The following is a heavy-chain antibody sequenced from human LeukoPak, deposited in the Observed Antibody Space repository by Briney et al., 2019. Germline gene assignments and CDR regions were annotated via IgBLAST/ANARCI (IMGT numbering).Heavy chain of an antibody. CDR3: ARGTSGHLVFWGFDY. V-gene: IGHV3-23*01. CDR2: ISGSGGST. D-gene: IGHD3-10*02. J-gene: IGHJ4*02. Sequence: GGSLRLSCAASGFTLSSYAMSWVRQAPGKGLEWVSAISGSGGSTYYADSVKGRFTISRDNSKNTLYLQMNSLRAEDTAVYYCARGTSGHLVFWGFDYWGQGTLVTVSS. CDR1: GFTLSSYA.